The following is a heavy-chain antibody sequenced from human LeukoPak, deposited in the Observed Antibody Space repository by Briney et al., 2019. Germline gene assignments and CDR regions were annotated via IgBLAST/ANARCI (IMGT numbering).Heavy chain of an antibody. CDR1: GGSISSYY. J-gene: IGHJ6*03. CDR3: ARGIDGYNYGYYYYYYMDV. Sequence: PSETLSLTCTVSGGSISSYYWSWIRPPPGKGLEWIGYIYYSGSTNYNPSLKSRVTISVDTSKNQFSLKLSSVTAADTAVYYCARGIDGYNYGYYYYYYMDVWGKGTTVTVSS. D-gene: IGHD5-24*01. V-gene: IGHV4-59*01. CDR2: IYYSGST.